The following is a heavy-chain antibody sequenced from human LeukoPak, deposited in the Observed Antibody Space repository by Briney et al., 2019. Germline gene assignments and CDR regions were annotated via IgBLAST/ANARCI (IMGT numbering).Heavy chain of an antibody. CDR2: IYYSGST. CDR3: ARERDVDYDYVWGSYRKNWFDP. V-gene: IGHV4-39*07. D-gene: IGHD3-16*02. CDR1: GGSISSSSYY. Sequence: SEILSLTCTVSGGSISSSSYYWGWIRQPPGKGLEWIGSIYYSGSTYYNPSLKSRVTISVDTSKNQFSLKLSSVTAADTAVYYCARERDVDYDYVWGSYRKNWFDPWGQGTLVTVSS. J-gene: IGHJ5*02.